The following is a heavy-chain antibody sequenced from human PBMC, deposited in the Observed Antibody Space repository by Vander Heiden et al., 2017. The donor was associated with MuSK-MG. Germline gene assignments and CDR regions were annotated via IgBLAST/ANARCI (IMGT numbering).Heavy chain of an antibody. CDR1: GGSISSSDFY. CDR2: IYYSGST. V-gene: IGHV4-39*01. Sequence: QLQLQESGPGLVKPSETLSLTCTVSGGSISSSDFYWGWIRQPPGKGLEWIGTIYYSGSTYYNPSLQSRVTISVDTSKNQFSLRLSSVTAADTALYYCARRAYGGSSGWFFDLWGRGTLVTVSS. CDR3: ARRAYGGSSGWFFDL. D-gene: IGHD2-15*01. J-gene: IGHJ2*01.